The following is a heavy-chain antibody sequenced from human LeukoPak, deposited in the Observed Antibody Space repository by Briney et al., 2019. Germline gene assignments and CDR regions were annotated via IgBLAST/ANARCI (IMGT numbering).Heavy chain of an antibody. D-gene: IGHD7-27*01. CDR1: GFTFSSYW. CDR3: ARAGANWGSRWCYDF. V-gene: IGHV3-7*01. Sequence: GGSLRLSCAASGFTFSSYWMSWVRQAPGKGLEWVGNINQDGSETNCVDSVKGRFTISRDNAKNSLYLQMNSLRVEDTAVYYCARAGANWGSRWCYDFWGQGTLVTVSP. J-gene: IGHJ4*02. CDR2: INQDGSET.